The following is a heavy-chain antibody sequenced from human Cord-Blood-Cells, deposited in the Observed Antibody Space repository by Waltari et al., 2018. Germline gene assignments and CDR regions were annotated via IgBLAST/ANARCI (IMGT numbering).Heavy chain of an antibody. D-gene: IGHD6-13*01. CDR1: GGSFRGYY. Sequence: QVQLQPWGAGLLKPSETLSLTCAVYGGSFRGYYWSWVRQPPGKGLECIWEINHSGSTNYNPSLKSRVTISVDTSKNQFSLKLSSVTAAATAVDYCARGGIAAAGTADCWGQGTLVTVSS. CDR3: ARGGIAAAGTADC. V-gene: IGHV4-34*01. CDR2: INHSGST. J-gene: IGHJ4*02.